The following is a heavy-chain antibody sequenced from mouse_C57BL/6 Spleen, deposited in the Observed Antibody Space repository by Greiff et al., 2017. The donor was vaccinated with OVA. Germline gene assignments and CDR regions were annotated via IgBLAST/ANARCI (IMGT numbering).Heavy chain of an antibody. CDR3: AREDYGSRGDFFDY. D-gene: IGHD1-1*01. Sequence: QVQLKQPGAELVKPGASVKMSCKASGYTFTSYWITWVKQRPGQGLEWIGDIYPGSGSTNYNEKFKSKATLTVDTSSSTAYMQLSSLTSEDSAVDYCAREDYGSRGDFFDYWGQGTTLTVSS. CDR2: IYPGSGST. V-gene: IGHV1-55*01. J-gene: IGHJ2*01. CDR1: GYTFTSYW.